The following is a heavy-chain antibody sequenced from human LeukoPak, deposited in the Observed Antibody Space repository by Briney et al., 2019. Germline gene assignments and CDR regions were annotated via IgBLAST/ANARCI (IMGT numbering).Heavy chain of an antibody. CDR2: ISYDGSNK. CDR1: GFTFSSYA. Sequence: GRSPRLSCAASGFTFSSYAMHWVRQAPGKGLEWVAVISYDGSNKYYADSVKGRFTISRDNSKNTLYLQMNSLRAEDTAVYYCAKDQISGSGSYGFDYWGQGTLVTVSS. CDR3: AKDQISGSGSYGFDY. D-gene: IGHD1-26*01. J-gene: IGHJ4*02. V-gene: IGHV3-30*04.